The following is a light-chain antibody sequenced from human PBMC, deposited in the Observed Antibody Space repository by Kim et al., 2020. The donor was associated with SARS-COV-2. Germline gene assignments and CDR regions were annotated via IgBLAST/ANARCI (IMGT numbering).Light chain of an antibody. J-gene: IGLJ2*01. CDR2: RNN. Sequence: QRVTISCSGSSSNIGSNYVYWYQQRPGTAPKLLIYRNNQRPSGVPDRFSGSKSGTSASLAISGLRSEDEADYYCAAWDDSLSGVVFGGGTQLTVL. CDR1: SSNIGSNY. V-gene: IGLV1-47*01. CDR3: AAWDDSLSGVV.